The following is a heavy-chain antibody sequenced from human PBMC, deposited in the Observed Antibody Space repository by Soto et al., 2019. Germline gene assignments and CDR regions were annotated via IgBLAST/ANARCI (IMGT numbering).Heavy chain of an antibody. J-gene: IGHJ6*02. D-gene: IGHD1-26*01. V-gene: IGHV1-69*13. Sequence: SVKVSCKASGGTFSSYAISWVRQAPGQGLEWMGGIIPIFGTANYAQKFQGRVTITADESTSTAYMELSSLRSEDTAVYYCAGYRYYYYGMDVWGQGTTVTVSS. CDR1: GGTFSSYA. CDR2: IIPIFGTA. CDR3: AGYRYYYYGMDV.